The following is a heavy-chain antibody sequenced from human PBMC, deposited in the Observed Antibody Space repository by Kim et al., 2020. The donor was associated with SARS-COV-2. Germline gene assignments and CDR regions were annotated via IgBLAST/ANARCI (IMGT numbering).Heavy chain of an antibody. Sequence: SETLSLTCAVYGGSFSGYYWSWIRQPPGKGLEWIGEINHSGSTNYNPSLKSRVTISVDTSKNQFSLKLSSVTAADTAVYYCARGGRFLNWFDPWGQGTLVTVSS. CDR1: GGSFSGYY. CDR2: INHSGST. D-gene: IGHD3-3*01. J-gene: IGHJ5*02. V-gene: IGHV4-34*01. CDR3: ARGGRFLNWFDP.